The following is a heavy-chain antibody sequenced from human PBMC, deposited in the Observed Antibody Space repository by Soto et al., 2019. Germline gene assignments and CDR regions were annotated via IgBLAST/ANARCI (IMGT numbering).Heavy chain of an antibody. CDR3: ARSYGSGSYYNGIVGPVQPDYYYYYMDV. Sequence: SVKVSCKASGFTFTSSAVQWVRQARGQRLEWIGWIVVGSGNTNYAQKFQERVTITRDTSTSTAYMELRSLRSDDTAVYYCARSYGSGSYYNGIVGPVQPDYYYYYMDVWGKGTTVTVSS. J-gene: IGHJ6*03. V-gene: IGHV1-58*01. D-gene: IGHD3-10*01. CDR1: GFTFTSSA. CDR2: IVVGSGNT.